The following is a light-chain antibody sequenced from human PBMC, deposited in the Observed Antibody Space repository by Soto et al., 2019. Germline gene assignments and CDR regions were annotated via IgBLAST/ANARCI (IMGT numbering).Light chain of an antibody. CDR1: QSVSNY. V-gene: IGKV3-11*01. J-gene: IGKJ1*01. CDR3: LQRSNWPRT. CDR2: DAS. Sequence: EIVFTQSPATVSLSPKERATLSCRASQSVSNYLAWYQHKPGQAPRLLIYDASKRATGIPARFSGSGSGTDFTLTISSLDPEDFAVYYCLQRSNWPRTFGQGTKVDIK.